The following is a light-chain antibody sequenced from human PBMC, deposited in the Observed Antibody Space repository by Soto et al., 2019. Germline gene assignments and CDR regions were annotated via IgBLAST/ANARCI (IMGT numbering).Light chain of an antibody. CDR2: GAS. Sequence: EIVLTQSPGTLPLSPGQRATLSCRASQSVSTNYLAWYQQKPGQAPRLLIYGASYRATGTPDRFSGSGSGTDFTVTISGLEPEDFAVYFCQQYGSSPPITFGQGTRLEIK. J-gene: IGKJ5*01. CDR1: QSVSTNY. V-gene: IGKV3-20*01. CDR3: QQYGSSPPIT.